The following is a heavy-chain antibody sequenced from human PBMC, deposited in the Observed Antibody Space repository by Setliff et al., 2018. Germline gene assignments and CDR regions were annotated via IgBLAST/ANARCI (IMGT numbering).Heavy chain of an antibody. CDR1: GGSVSNSGFF. CDR3: GRGFSRIEGWGNWFDP. Sequence: SETLSLTCTVSGGSVSNSGFFWGWLRQAPGKGLEWIGNIYDSGSSNYNASLKSRLIITRDASKNQISLKLTSVTAADTAVYYCGRGFSRIEGWGNWFDPWGQGILVTVSS. V-gene: IGHV4-39*01. J-gene: IGHJ5*02. CDR2: IYDSGSS. D-gene: IGHD2-15*01.